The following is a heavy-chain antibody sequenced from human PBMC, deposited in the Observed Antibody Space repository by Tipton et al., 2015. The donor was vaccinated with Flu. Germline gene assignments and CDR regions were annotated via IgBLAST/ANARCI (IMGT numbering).Heavy chain of an antibody. CDR3: ARDLDGSGSYDFDY. CDR1: GFTFSSYW. D-gene: IGHD3-10*01. Sequence: SLRLSCAASGFTFSSYWMSWVRQAPGKGLEWVANIKQDGSEKYYVDSVKGRFTISRDNAKNSLYLQMNSLRAEDTAVYYCARDLDGSGSYDFDYWGQGTLVTVSS. CDR2: IKQDGSEK. V-gene: IGHV3-7*01. J-gene: IGHJ4*02.